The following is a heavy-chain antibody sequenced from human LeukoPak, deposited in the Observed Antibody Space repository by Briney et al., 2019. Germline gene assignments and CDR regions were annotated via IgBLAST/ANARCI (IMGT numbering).Heavy chain of an antibody. CDR1: GGTFISYA. CDR3: AREGNGSWNTMIHPFDY. V-gene: IGHV1-69*05. Sequence: SVKVSCKASGGTFISYAISWVRQAPGQGLEWMGGIIPIFGTANYAQKFQGRVTITTDESTSTAYMELSSLRSEDTAVYYCAREGNGSWNTMIHPFDYWGQGTLVTVSS. CDR2: IIPIFGTA. J-gene: IGHJ4*02. D-gene: IGHD3-22*01.